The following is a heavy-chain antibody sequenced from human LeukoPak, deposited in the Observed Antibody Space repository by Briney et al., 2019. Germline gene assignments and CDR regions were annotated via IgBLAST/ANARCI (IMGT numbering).Heavy chain of an antibody. CDR2: IYSGGTT. CDR3: AKGGDGDYFDY. CDR1: GFTVSSKY. Sequence: PGGSLRLSCAASGFTVSSKYISWVRQAPGKGLEWVSVIYSGGTTYYADSVKGRFTVSRDNSRNTLYLEMNSLRAGDTAVYYCAKGGDGDYFDYWGQGTLVTVSS. V-gene: IGHV3-66*01. J-gene: IGHJ4*02. D-gene: IGHD2-21*01.